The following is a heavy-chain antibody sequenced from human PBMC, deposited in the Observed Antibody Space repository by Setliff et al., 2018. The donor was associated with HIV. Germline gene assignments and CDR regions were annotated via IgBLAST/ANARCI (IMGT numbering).Heavy chain of an antibody. CDR1: GGSINDQY. CDR3: ARHNVITYGGLLFDYYYYGLDA. J-gene: IGHJ6*02. CDR2: IDYSGST. D-gene: IGHD3-16*01. Sequence: SETLSLTCTVPGGSINDQYFSWIRQSPGKGLEWIGSIDYSGSTKYNPSLNSRGTISIDTSKNELSLKLTSVTAADTAVYYCARHNVITYGGLLFDYYYYGLDAWGHGTTVTVSS. V-gene: IGHV4-59*11.